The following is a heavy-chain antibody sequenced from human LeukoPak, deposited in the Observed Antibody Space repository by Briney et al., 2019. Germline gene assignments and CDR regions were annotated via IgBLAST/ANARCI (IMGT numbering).Heavy chain of an antibody. V-gene: IGHV1-2*06. D-gene: IGHD2-15*01. J-gene: IGHJ4*02. CDR3: ARNPCGGGTCYDDY. Sequence: ASVKVSCKASGYTFTGYYIHWVRQAPGQGLEWMGRINPNSGGTNYAQKFQGRVTMTRDTSISTAYMELSRLKSDDTAVYYCARNPCGGGTCYDDYWGQGTLSPSPQ. CDR2: INPNSGGT. CDR1: GYTFTGYY.